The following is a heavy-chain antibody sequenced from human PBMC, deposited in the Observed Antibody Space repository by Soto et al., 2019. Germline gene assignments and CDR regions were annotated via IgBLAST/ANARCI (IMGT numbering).Heavy chain of an antibody. D-gene: IGHD3-10*01. Sequence: ASVKVSCTASGYTFTGYYMHWVRQAPGQGLEWMGWINPNSGGTNYAQKLQGRVTMTRDTSISTAYMELSRLRSDDTAVYYCARPSPTYPDYYGSDPGDFDICGQGTMVTVSS. V-gene: IGHV1-2*02. J-gene: IGHJ3*02. CDR3: ARPSPTYPDYYGSDPGDFDI. CDR1: GYTFTGYY. CDR2: INPNSGGT.